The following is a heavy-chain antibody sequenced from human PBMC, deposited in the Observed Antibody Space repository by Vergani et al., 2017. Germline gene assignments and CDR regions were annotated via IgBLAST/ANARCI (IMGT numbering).Heavy chain of an antibody. CDR1: GFTFSSYS. D-gene: IGHD6-13*01. V-gene: IGHV3-48*01. Sequence: EVQLVESGGGLVQPGGSLRLSCAASGFTFSSYSMNWVRQAPGKGLEWVSYISSSSSTIYYADSVKGRFTISRDNAKNSLYLQMNSLRAEDTAVYYCARDQTSAAEPYYYYYYMDVWGKGTTVTVSS. CDR3: ARDQTSAAEPYYYYYYMDV. J-gene: IGHJ6*03. CDR2: ISSSSSTI.